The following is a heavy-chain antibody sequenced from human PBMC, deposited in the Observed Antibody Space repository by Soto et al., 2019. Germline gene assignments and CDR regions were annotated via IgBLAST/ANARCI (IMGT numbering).Heavy chain of an antibody. CDR3: GRGGSDSPMAPGY. CDR1: GFTLSSYW. V-gene: IGHV3-74*01. J-gene: IGHJ4*02. Sequence: PGGSLRLSCAASGFTLSSYWTHWVRQAPGKGLVWVSRIHPDGSATNYADSGKGGFTISRDKAKNTLYLQMNSLRAEDTAVFYCGRGGSDSPMAPGYWGQGTLVTVPQ. CDR2: IHPDGSAT. D-gene: IGHD5-18*01.